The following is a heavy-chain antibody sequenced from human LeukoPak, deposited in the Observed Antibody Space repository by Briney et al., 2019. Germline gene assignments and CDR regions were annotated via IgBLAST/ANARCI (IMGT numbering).Heavy chain of an antibody. V-gene: IGHV3-30*04. J-gene: IGHJ4*02. CDR3: ARGRSAWYEDY. D-gene: IGHD6-19*01. CDR2: ISYDGSNK. CDR1: GFTFSTYP. Sequence: GGSLRLSCVASGFTFSTYPMHWVRQAQGKGLEWVAVISYDGSNKYYADSVKGRFTISRDNSKNTLYLQMNSLRAEDTAVYYCARGRSAWYEDYWGQGTLVTVSS.